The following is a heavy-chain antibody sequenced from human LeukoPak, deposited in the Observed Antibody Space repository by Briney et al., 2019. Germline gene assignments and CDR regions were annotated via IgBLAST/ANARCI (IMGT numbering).Heavy chain of an antibody. D-gene: IGHD4-17*01. CDR1: GYTFTGYY. CDR2: INPNSGGT. Sequence: GASVKVSCKASGYTFTGYYMHWVRQAPGQGLEWMGWINPNSGGTNYAQKFQGRVTMTRDTSISTAYMELSRLRSDDTAVYYCARGQPMTTVTTGFGYWGQGTLVTVSS. CDR3: ARGQPMTTVTTGFGY. J-gene: IGHJ4*02. V-gene: IGHV1-2*02.